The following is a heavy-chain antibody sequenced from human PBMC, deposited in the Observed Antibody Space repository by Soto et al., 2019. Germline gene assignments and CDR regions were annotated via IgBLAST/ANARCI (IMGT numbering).Heavy chain of an antibody. J-gene: IGHJ4*02. V-gene: IGHV4-59*01. D-gene: IGHD3-22*01. CDR3: ARTAQSYDSSFFDY. CDR2: IYYSGST. Sequence: LTCTVSGGSISSYYWSWIRQPPGKGLEWIGYIYYSGSTNYNPSLKSRVTISVDTSKNQFSLKLSSVTAADTAVYYCARTAQSYDSSFFDYWGQGTLVTVSS. CDR1: GGSISSYY.